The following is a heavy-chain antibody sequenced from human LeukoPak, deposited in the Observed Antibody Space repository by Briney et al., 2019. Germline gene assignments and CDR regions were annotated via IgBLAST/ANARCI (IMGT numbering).Heavy chain of an antibody. CDR3: ARKARYYYGMDV. CDR2: ISYDGSNK. J-gene: IGHJ6*02. CDR1: GFTFSSYG. D-gene: IGHD6-6*01. V-gene: IGHV3-30*03. Sequence: GGSLRLSCAASGFTFSSYGMHWVRQAPGKGLEWVAVISYDGSNKYYADSVKGRFTISRDNAKNSLYLQMNSLRAEDTAVYYCARKARYYYGMDVWGQGTTVTVSS.